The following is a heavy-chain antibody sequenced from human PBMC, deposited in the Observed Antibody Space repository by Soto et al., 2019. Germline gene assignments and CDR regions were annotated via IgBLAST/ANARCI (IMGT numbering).Heavy chain of an antibody. D-gene: IGHD5-12*01. CDR3: ARDYYRFNSGYGFSMDG. V-gene: IGHV3-30-3*01. J-gene: IGHJ6*02. CDR2: ISYDGSNK. CDR1: GFTFSSYA. Sequence: PGGSLRLSCAASGFTFSSYAMHWVRQAPGKGLEWVAVISYDGSNKYYADSVKGRFTISRDNSKNTLYLQMNSLRAEDTAVYYCARDYYRFNSGYGFSMDGCGQGTTVTVSS.